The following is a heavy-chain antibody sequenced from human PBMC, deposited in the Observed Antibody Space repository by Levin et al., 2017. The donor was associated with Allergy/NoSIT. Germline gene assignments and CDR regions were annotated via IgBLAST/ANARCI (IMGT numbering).Heavy chain of an antibody. D-gene: IGHD6-19*01. V-gene: IGHV1-8*01. CDR2: LSPRSGDT. J-gene: IGHJ4*02. Sequence: PGESLKISCKASGYTFSTYDINWVRQAPGQGLEWMGWLSPRSGDTGYTQKFQGRVTMAMDTSINTVYLELSSLRSEDTAVYYCVRVTSGRLDFDYWGQGTLVTVSS. CDR3: VRVTSGRLDFDY. CDR1: GYTFSTYD.